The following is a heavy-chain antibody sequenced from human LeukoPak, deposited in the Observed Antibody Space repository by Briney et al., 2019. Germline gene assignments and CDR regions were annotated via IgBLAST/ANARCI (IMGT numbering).Heavy chain of an antibody. Sequence: PGGSLRLSCAASGFTFSSYWMTWVRQAPGKGLEWVSYITGGSSTIYYADSVKGRFTISRDNAKNSLFLQMNSLRDEDTAVYYCARRIDFWGQGTLVTVSS. CDR1: GFTFSSYW. CDR2: ITGGSSTI. V-gene: IGHV3-48*02. CDR3: ARRIDF. J-gene: IGHJ4*02.